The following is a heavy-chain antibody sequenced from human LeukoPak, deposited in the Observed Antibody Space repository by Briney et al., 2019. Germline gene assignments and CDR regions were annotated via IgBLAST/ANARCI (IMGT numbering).Heavy chain of an antibody. CDR2: IWYDGSDK. Sequence: GRSLRLSCAASGFTFSSYGMHWVRQAPGKGLEWVAVIWYDGSDKYYADSVKGRFTISRDNSKDTLYLQMNSLRAEDTAVYYCAKDKDYGYYMDVWGKGTTVTVSS. J-gene: IGHJ6*03. V-gene: IGHV3-33*06. D-gene: IGHD3-16*01. CDR1: GFTFSSYG. CDR3: AKDKDYGYYMDV.